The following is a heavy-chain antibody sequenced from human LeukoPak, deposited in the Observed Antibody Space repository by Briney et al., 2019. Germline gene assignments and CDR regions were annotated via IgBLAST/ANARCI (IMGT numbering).Heavy chain of an antibody. CDR2: IYFSGSS. Sequence: KTSETLSLTCSGFGGSISSSSYYLGWVPPPPGKGLEWVGGIYFSGSSYYNPSLKSRVTISVDTSKNQFSLKLTSVTAADTAVYYCARRDCTSTTCYAGSYYFDYWDQGTLVTVSS. J-gene: IGHJ4*02. CDR1: GGSISSSSYY. V-gene: IGHV4-39*01. D-gene: IGHD2-2*01. CDR3: ARRDCTSTTCYAGSYYFDY.